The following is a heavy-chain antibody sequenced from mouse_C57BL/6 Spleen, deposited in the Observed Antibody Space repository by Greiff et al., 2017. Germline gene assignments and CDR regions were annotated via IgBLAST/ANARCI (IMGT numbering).Heavy chain of an antibody. J-gene: IGHJ2*01. CDR1: GFTFSSYG. CDR2: ISSGGSYT. V-gene: IGHV5-6*01. Sequence: EVMLVESGGDLVKPGGSLKLSCAASGFTFSSYGMSWVRQTPDKRLEWVATISSGGSYTYYPDSVKGRFTISRDNAKNTLYLQMSSLKSEDTAMYYCARVYGSSYYFDYWGQGTTLTVSS. D-gene: IGHD1-1*01. CDR3: ARVYGSSYYFDY.